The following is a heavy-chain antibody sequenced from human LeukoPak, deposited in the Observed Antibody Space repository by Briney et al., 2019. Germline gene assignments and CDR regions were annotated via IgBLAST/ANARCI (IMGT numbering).Heavy chain of an antibody. Sequence: GGSLRLSCAASGFTFSSYSMNWVRQAPGKGLEWVANIKQDGSEKYYVDSAKGRFTISRDNAKNSVYLQMNSLRFEDTAVYLCASGYSYGTMIDYWGQGTLVTVSS. CDR2: IKQDGSEK. J-gene: IGHJ4*02. CDR3: ASGYSYGTMIDY. D-gene: IGHD5-18*01. V-gene: IGHV3-7*03. CDR1: GFTFSSYS.